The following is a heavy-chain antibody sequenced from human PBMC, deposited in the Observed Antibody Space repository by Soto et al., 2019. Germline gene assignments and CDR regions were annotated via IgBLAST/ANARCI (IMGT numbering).Heavy chain of an antibody. Sequence: EAPVKVSCKASGGTFSSYTISWVRQAPGQGFEWMGRIIPILGIANYAQKFQGRVTITADKSTSTAYMELSSLRSEDTAVYYCAAGDITYSVYYYYGMDVCGQGTTVTVSS. CDR1: GGTFSSYT. V-gene: IGHV1-69*02. J-gene: IGHJ6*02. CDR3: AAGDITYSVYYYYGMDV. CDR2: IIPILGIA. D-gene: IGHD2-15*01.